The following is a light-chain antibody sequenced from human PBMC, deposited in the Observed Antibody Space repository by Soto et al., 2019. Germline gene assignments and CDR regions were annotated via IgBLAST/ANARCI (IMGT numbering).Light chain of an antibody. J-gene: IGKJ1*01. CDR2: ATS. CDR1: QSIDNRY. Sequence: EIVLTQSPGTLSSSPGERATLSCRASQSIDNRYLAWYQHKPGQAPRLLIYATSSRATGIPDRFGGSGSGTDFTLTINRLEPEDFAVYYCHQYFGSSWTFGQGTKVDI. V-gene: IGKV3-20*01. CDR3: HQYFGSSWT.